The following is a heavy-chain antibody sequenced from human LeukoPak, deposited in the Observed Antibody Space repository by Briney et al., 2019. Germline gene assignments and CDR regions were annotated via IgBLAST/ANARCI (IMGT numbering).Heavy chain of an antibody. V-gene: IGHV4-59*01. CDR2: IYYSGST. Sequence: KPSETLSLTCTVSGGSISSYYWSWIRQPPGKGLEWIGYIYYSGSTNYNPSLKSRVTISVDTSKNQFSLKLSSVTAADTAVYYCARSGAAHYDFWSGKGYFDYWGQGTLVTVSS. D-gene: IGHD3-3*01. J-gene: IGHJ4*02. CDR1: GGSISSYY. CDR3: ARSGAAHYDFWSGKGYFDY.